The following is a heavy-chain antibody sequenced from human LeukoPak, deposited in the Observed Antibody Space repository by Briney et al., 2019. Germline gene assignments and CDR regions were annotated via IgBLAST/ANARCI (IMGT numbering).Heavy chain of an antibody. CDR1: GFTVSNNY. J-gene: IGHJ4*02. CDR2: IYSGGGT. Sequence: GGSLRLSCAASGFTVSNNYMNWVRHAPGKGLEWVSVIYSGGGTYYADSVKGRFTISRDNPKNTLYLQMNSLRAEDTAVYYCARKRCGGDCPFDYWGQGTLVTVSS. CDR3: ARKRCGGDCPFDY. V-gene: IGHV3-53*01. D-gene: IGHD2-21*02.